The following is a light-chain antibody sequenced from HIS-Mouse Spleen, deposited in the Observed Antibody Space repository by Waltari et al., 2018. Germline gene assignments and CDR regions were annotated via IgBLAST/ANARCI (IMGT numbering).Light chain of an antibody. J-gene: IGLJ3*02. V-gene: IGLV2-11*01. CDR3: CSYAGSYTFERV. Sequence: QSALTQPRPVSGSPGQSVTIPCTGTSSDGGGYNYVSWYQQHPGKAPKLMIYDVSKRPSGVPDRFSGSKSGNTASLTISGLQAEDEADYYCCSYAGSYTFERVFGGGTKLTVL. CDR2: DVS. CDR1: SSDGGGYNY.